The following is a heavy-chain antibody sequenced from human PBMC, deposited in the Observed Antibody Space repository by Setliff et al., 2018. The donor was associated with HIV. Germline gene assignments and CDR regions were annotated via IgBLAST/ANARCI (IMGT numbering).Heavy chain of an antibody. D-gene: IGHD1-7*01. V-gene: IGHV3-48*01. CDR2: IYPDSNNI. CDR1: GFTFSDYP. CDR3: AKDARWNYVGFDY. Sequence: GGSLRLSCAASGFTFSDYPMNWVRQAPGKGLEWVSHIYPDSNNIDYTDSVKGRFTISRDNAKNSLYLQMNSLRAEDAAVYYCAKDARWNYVGFDYWGQGTLVTVSS. J-gene: IGHJ4*02.